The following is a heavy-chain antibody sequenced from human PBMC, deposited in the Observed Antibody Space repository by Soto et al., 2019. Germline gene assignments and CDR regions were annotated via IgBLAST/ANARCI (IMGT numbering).Heavy chain of an antibody. V-gene: IGHV1-69*06. D-gene: IGHD6-19*01. J-gene: IGHJ6*02. CDR1: GGTFSSYA. CDR2: IISIFGPA. CDR3: ARGTVAGKLGSFDYYYYGMDV. Sequence: SVKVSCKASGGTFSSYAISWVRQAPGQGLEWMGGIISIFGPANYAQKFQGRVTITADKSTSTAYMELSSRRSEDTAVYYCARGTVAGKLGSFDYYYYGMDVWGQGTTVTVAS.